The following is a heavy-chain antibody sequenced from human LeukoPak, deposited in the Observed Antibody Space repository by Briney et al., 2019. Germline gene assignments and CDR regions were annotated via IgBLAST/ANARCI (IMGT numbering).Heavy chain of an antibody. J-gene: IGHJ4*02. Sequence: ASVKVSCKASGYMFTGYYMHWVEQAPGQGLEWMGWINPNSGGTNYAQKFQGRVTMTRDTSISTAYMELSSLRSDDTAVYYCASGHCSGDCFTLFDYWGQGTLVTVSS. CDR1: GYMFTGYY. CDR3: ASGHCSGDCFTLFDY. V-gene: IGHV1-2*02. CDR2: INPNSGGT. D-gene: IGHD2-21*02.